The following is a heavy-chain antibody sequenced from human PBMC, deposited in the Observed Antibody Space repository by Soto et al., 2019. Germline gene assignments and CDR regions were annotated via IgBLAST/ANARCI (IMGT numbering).Heavy chain of an antibody. CDR3: ARVAGAKFDF. J-gene: IGHJ4*02. D-gene: IGHD6-19*01. V-gene: IGHV4-4*07. Sequence: SETLSLTCTISGGSINTYYWSWIRQPAGKGLEWIGRIYHSGYTNPNSSLKSRLTMSVDTSKNQFFLRLSSVTAADTAVYYCARVAGAKFDFWGQGILVTVSS. CDR1: GGSINTYY. CDR2: IYHSGYT.